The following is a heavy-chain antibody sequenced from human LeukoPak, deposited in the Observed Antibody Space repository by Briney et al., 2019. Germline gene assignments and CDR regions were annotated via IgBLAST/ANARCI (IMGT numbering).Heavy chain of an antibody. CDR3: AKVGYCTGGTCYKPSAFDI. D-gene: IGHD2-15*01. CDR2: ISYDGSNK. J-gene: IGHJ3*02. Sequence: PGRSLRLSCAASGFTFSNYGIHWVRQAPAKGLEGVAVISYDGSNKYYADSVKGRFTISRDNSKNTLYVQMNSLRAEDTAVYYCAKVGYCTGGTCYKPSAFDIWGQGTMVTVSS. CDR1: GFTFSNYG. V-gene: IGHV3-30*18.